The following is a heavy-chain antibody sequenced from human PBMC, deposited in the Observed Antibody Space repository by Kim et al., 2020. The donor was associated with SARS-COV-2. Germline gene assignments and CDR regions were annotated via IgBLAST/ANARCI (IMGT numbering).Heavy chain of an antibody. D-gene: IGHD3-16*01. J-gene: IGHJ3*02. V-gene: IGHV4-59*08. Sequence: SETLSLTCSVSGGSISPYYWKWIRQPPGKGLEWIGYIYSGGRTNYNPSLKGRVTISLDTPNNQFSLKLNSVPAADTAVYYCARHVGPGNYDAIDIWGHGT. CDR2: IYSGGRT. CDR1: GGSISPYY. CDR3: ARHVGPGNYDAIDI.